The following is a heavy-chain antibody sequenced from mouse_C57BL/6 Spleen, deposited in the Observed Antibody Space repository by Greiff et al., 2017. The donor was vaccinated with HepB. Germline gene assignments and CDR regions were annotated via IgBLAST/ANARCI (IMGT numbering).Heavy chain of an antibody. Sequence: EVKLMESGPELVKPGASVKIPCKASGYTFTDYNMDWVKQSHGKSLEWIGDINPNNGGTIYNQKFKGKATLTVDKSSSTAYMELRSLTSEDTAVYYCARIENYDYAMDYWGQGTSVTVSS. CDR3: ARIENYDYAMDY. J-gene: IGHJ4*01. CDR2: INPNNGGT. D-gene: IGHD1-1*01. V-gene: IGHV1-18*01. CDR1: GYTFTDYN.